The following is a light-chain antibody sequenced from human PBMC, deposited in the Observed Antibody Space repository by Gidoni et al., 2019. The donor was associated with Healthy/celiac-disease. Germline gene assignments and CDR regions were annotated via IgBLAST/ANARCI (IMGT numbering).Light chain of an antibody. CDR2: EVS. Sequence: QSALTQPASVSGSTGKSITISCTGTSSDVGGYNYVSWYQQHPGKAPKLMIYEVSNRPSGVSNRFSGSKSGNTASLTISGLQAEDEADYYCSSYTSSSTDVVFGGGTKLTVL. CDR1: SSDVGGYNY. V-gene: IGLV2-14*01. J-gene: IGLJ2*01. CDR3: SSYTSSSTDVV.